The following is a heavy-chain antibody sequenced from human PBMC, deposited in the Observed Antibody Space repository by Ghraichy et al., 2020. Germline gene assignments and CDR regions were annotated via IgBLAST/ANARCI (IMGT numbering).Heavy chain of an antibody. CDR3: AGYCSGAICYSEASGAGYYYGMDV. V-gene: IGHV4-31*03. J-gene: IGHJ6*02. Sequence: SETLSLTCTVSGGSISSGDYYWSWIRQHPGKGLEWIGYIYYSGSTYYIPSLKGRVSISVDTSKNQFSLKLSSVTAADTAVYYCAGYCSGAICYSEASGAGYYYGMDVWGQGTTVTVSS. CDR2: IYYSGST. CDR1: GGSISSGDYY. D-gene: IGHD2-15*01.